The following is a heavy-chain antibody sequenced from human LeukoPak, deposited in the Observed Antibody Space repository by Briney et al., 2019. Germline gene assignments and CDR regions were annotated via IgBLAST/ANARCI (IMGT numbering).Heavy chain of an antibody. CDR2: IYSGGST. V-gene: IGHV3-53*04. Sequence: GGSLRLSCAASGFTVSSNYMSWVRQAPGKGLEWVSVIYSGGSTYYADSVEGRFTISRHNSKNTLYLQMNSMRAEDTAVYYCARGTLVHAFDIWGQGTMVTVSS. J-gene: IGHJ3*02. CDR1: GFTVSSNY. CDR3: ARGTLVHAFDI. D-gene: IGHD3-9*01.